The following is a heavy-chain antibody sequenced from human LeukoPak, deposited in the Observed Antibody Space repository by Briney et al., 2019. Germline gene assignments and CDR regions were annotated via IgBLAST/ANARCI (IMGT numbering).Heavy chain of an antibody. CDR3: ARDRNSMVRGGSWFDP. J-gene: IGHJ5*02. D-gene: IGHD3-10*01. Sequence: AGGSLRLSCAASGFTFSGSAMHWVRQAPGKGLEWVANIKQDGSEKYYVDSVKRRFTISRDNAKNSLYLQMNILRDEDTAVYYCARDRNSMVRGGSWFDPWGQGTLVTVSS. V-gene: IGHV3-7*01. CDR1: GFTFSGSA. CDR2: IKQDGSEK.